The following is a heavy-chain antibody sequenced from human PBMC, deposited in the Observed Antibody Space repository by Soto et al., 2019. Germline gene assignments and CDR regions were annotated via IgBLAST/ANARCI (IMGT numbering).Heavy chain of an antibody. V-gene: IGHV4-59*08. CDR1: GGSISGHY. Sequence: QVQLQESGPGLVKPSETLSLSCSVSGGSISGHYWSWVRQTPGKGLEWIGYMYYSGSTNFNPSLKSRVNSPVDTSKNHFSLTLTSVTAADTAVYYCARGPYYDLIWNYYYMDVWGKGTTVTVSS. CDR2: MYYSGST. CDR3: ARGPYYDLIWNYYYMDV. J-gene: IGHJ6*03. D-gene: IGHD3-16*01.